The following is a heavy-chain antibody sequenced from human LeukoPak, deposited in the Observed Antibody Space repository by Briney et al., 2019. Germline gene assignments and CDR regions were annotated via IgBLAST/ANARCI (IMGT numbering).Heavy chain of an antibody. J-gene: IGHJ6*02. Sequence: GGSLRLSCAASGFTFSSYAMSWVRQAPGKGLEWVSAISGSGGSTFYADSVKGRFTISRDNSKNTLYLQMHGLRVEDTAVYYCAKSPVTSGTYYYGMDVWGQGATVTVSS. V-gene: IGHV3-23*01. D-gene: IGHD4-17*01. CDR1: GFTFSSYA. CDR3: AKSPVTSGTYYYGMDV. CDR2: ISGSGGST.